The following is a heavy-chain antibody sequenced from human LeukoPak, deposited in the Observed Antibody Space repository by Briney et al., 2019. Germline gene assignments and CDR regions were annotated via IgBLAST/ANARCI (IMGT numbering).Heavy chain of an antibody. V-gene: IGHV3-71*01. CDR2: IRNKGYGGTT. Sequence: GGSLRLSCAASGFTVSDYYMTWVRQAPGKGLEWVGVIRNKGYGGTTEYAASVKGRFTISRDDSESIAWLQMDSLKTEDTAVYYCVRYVVAYRVLDIWGQGTTVTVSS. J-gene: IGHJ3*02. CDR1: GFTVSDYY. D-gene: IGHD2-21*01. CDR3: VRYVVAYRVLDI.